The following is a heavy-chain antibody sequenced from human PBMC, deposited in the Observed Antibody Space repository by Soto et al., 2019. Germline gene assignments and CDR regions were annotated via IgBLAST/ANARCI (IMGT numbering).Heavy chain of an antibody. J-gene: IGHJ4*02. D-gene: IGHD1-26*01. CDR3: ARGGSGSYSY. Sequence: KTSETLSLTCAVSGGSISSGGYSWSWIRQPPGKGLEWIGYIYHSGSTYYNPSLKSRVTISVDRSKNQFSLKLSSVTAADTAVYYCARGGSGSYSYWGQGTLVTVSS. CDR1: GGSISSGGYS. CDR2: IYHSGST. V-gene: IGHV4-30-2*01.